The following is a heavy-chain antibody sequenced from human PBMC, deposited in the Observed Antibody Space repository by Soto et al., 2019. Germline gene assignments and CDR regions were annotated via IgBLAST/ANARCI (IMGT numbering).Heavy chain of an antibody. J-gene: IGHJ4*01. CDR1: GGSFNDNY. D-gene: IGHD3-10*01. CDR2: ISRSGTT. Sequence: QVQLQQWGAGLLKPSETLSLSCAVYGGSFNDNYYTWFRQPPGKGLEWIGEISRSGTTKYIPSLKSRATISFDTSKNQVSLKVTCVTAADTAVYYCATSLWFGTQPELWGHGALVTVSS. V-gene: IGHV4-34*01. CDR3: ATSLWFGTQPEL.